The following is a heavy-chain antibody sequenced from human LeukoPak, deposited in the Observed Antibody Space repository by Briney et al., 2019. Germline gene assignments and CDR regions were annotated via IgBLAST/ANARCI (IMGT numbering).Heavy chain of an antibody. Sequence: SETLSLTCTVSGGSISSYYWSWIRQAPGKGLEWIGNIYSSGNTYYNASLKSRVTIYIDTSKNQFSLNLSSVTAADTAVYYCAKSGGSGLIDYWGQGTLVTVSS. CDR2: IYSSGNT. CDR1: GGSISSYY. CDR3: AKSGGSGLIDY. D-gene: IGHD1-26*01. V-gene: IGHV4-59*04. J-gene: IGHJ4*02.